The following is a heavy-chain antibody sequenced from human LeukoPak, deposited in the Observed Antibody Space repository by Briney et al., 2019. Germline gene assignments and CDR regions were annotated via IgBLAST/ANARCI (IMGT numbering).Heavy chain of an antibody. Sequence: PSETLSLTCAVYGGSFSGYYWSWIRQPPGKGLEWIGSIYYSGSTYYNPSLMSRVTMSVDTSKNQFSLKLSSVTAADAAVYYCASQGRDGYNLDYWGQGALVTVSS. D-gene: IGHD5-12*01. J-gene: IGHJ4*02. V-gene: IGHV4-34*01. CDR2: IYYSGST. CDR1: GGSFSGYY. CDR3: ASQGRDGYNLDY.